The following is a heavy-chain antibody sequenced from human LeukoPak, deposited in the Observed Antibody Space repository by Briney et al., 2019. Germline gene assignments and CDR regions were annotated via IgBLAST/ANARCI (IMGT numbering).Heavy chain of an antibody. CDR1: GFTFSIYD. Sequence: GGCLRLSCAASGFTFSIYDMHWVRQATGKGLEWVSAIGTPGDTYYPGSVKGRFTISRENAKNSLFLQMNSLRAEDTAVYYCARGRSGWYHNFDYWGQGTLVTVSS. V-gene: IGHV3-13*01. CDR2: IGTPGDT. D-gene: IGHD6-19*01. J-gene: IGHJ4*02. CDR3: ARGRSGWYHNFDY.